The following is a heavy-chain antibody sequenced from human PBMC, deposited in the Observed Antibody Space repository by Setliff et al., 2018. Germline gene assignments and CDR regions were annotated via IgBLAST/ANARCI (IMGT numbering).Heavy chain of an antibody. V-gene: IGHV3-7*01. CDR1: GFNFRNYG. CDR3: ARNWVTAQHYYYGMDV. CDR2: IEQDGSEK. J-gene: IGHJ6*02. D-gene: IGHD2-21*02. Sequence: PGGSLRLSCAASGFNFRNYGMTWVRQAPGKGLEWVANIEQDGSEKYYVDSVKGRFTISRDNAKNSLYLQMNSLRAEDTAVYYCARNWVTAQHYYYGMDVWGQGTTVTVSS.